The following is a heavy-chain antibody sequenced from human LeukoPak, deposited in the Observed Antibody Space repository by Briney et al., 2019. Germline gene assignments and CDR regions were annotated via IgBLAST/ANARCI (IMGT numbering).Heavy chain of an antibody. CDR2: VSANNGNT. Sequence: GASVKVSCKASGYNFLSYSFTWVRQAPGQGLEWMGWVSANNGNTDYIQKIQGRVTMTTDTPTSTAYMELRSLRSDDTAVYYCARGGGYCSSTSCYTGLIRGWFDPWGQGTLVTVSS. V-gene: IGHV1-18*01. J-gene: IGHJ5*02. D-gene: IGHD2-2*02. CDR1: GYNFLSYS. CDR3: ARGGGYCSSTSCYTGLIRGWFDP.